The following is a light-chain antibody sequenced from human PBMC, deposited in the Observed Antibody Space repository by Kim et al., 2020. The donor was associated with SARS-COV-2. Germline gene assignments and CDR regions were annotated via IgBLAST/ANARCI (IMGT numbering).Light chain of an antibody. Sequence: NFMLTQPHSVSESPGKTVTISCTRSSGSIASNYVQWYQQRPGSVPTTVIYEDNQRPSGVPDRFSGSIDSSSNSASLTISGLKTVDEADYYCQSYDSSNRVFGGGTQLTVL. CDR3: QSYDSSNRV. CDR1: SGSIASNY. V-gene: IGLV6-57*04. J-gene: IGLJ3*02. CDR2: EDN.